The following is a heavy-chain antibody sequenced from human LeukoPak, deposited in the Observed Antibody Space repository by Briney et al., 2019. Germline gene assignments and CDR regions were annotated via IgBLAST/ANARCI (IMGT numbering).Heavy chain of an antibody. J-gene: IGHJ5*02. V-gene: IGHV4-34*01. CDR2: INHSGST. CDR1: GGSFSGYY. Sequence: PSETLSLTCAVYGGSFSGYYWSWIRQPPGKGLEWIGGINHSGSTNYNPSLKSRVAISVDTSKNQFSLKLSSVTAADTAVYYCARGGSSGWYVWFDPWGQGTLVTVSS. D-gene: IGHD6-19*01. CDR3: ARGGSSGWYVWFDP.